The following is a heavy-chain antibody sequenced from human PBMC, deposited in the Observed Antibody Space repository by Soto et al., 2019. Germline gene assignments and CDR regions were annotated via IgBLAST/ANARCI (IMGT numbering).Heavy chain of an antibody. J-gene: IGHJ4*02. Sequence: QVQLVQSGAEVKQPGASVKVSCKASGYTFTSYGISWVRQAPGQGLEWMGWFSAYNGNTKYAQKLQGRVTTTTDTSTSTAYMELRSLRSDDTAVYYCARDLGGSYYAPVDYWGQGTLVTVSS. V-gene: IGHV1-18*01. CDR2: FSAYNGNT. CDR1: GYTFTSYG. D-gene: IGHD1-26*01. CDR3: ARDLGGSYYAPVDY.